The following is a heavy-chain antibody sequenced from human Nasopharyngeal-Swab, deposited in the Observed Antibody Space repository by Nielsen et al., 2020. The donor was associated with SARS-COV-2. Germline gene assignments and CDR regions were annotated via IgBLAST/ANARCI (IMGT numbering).Heavy chain of an antibody. Sequence: GSLRLSCAASGFTFNNYNFNWVRQAPGKGLEWVPSISSSSSYIYYADSVKGRFTISRDNAKNSLYLQMNSLRAEDTAVYYCARDGLDYDFWSAYFMDVWGQGTTVTVSS. CDR2: ISSSSSYI. CDR1: GFTFNNYN. V-gene: IGHV3-21*01. J-gene: IGHJ6*02. CDR3: ARDGLDYDFWSAYFMDV. D-gene: IGHD3-3*01.